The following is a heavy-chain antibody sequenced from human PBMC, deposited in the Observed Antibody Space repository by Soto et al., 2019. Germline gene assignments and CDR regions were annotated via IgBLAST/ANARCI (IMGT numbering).Heavy chain of an antibody. CDR3: AWSGTNWLAS. Sequence: EVQLVESGGCLVKPGGSLRLSCTVSGLTFSDAWLTWVRQAPGKGLECIGRILNGGTTDYTAPVKGRFTISRDDSKKTLYLQMNSLKTEDTAVYYCAWSGTNWLASWGQGTLVTVSS. J-gene: IGHJ5*01. D-gene: IGHD3-3*01. CDR1: GLTFSDAW. CDR2: ILNGGTT. V-gene: IGHV3-15*01.